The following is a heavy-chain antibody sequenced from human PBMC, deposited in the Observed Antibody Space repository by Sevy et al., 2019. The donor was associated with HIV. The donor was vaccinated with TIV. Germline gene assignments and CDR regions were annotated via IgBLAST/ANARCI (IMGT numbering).Heavy chain of an antibody. J-gene: IGHJ6*02. D-gene: IGHD2-15*01. CDR2: IRSKACGGTT. V-gene: IGHV3-49*03. CDR1: GFTVGGYS. Sequence: GGSLRLSCTASGFTVGGYSMSWIRQAPGKGLEWVGIIRSKACGGTTEYATSVKGRFTISRDDSNSIGYLQMNGLKTEDTAVYYCTRDRGSILYGMDVWGQWTTVTVSS. CDR3: TRDRGSILYGMDV.